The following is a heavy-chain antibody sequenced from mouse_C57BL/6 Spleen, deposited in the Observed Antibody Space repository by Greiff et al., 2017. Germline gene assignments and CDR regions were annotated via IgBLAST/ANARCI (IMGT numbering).Heavy chain of an antibody. V-gene: IGHV1-42*01. CDR3: ARTYDYPPYYFDY. CDR1: GYSFTGYY. CDR2: INPSTGGT. D-gene: IGHD2-4*01. J-gene: IGHJ2*01. Sequence: VQLQQSGPELVKPGASVKISCKASGYSFTGYYMNWVKQSPEKSLEWIGEINPSTGGTTYNQKFKAKATLTVDKSSSTAYMQLKSLTSEDSAVYYCARTYDYPPYYFDYWGQGTTLTVSS.